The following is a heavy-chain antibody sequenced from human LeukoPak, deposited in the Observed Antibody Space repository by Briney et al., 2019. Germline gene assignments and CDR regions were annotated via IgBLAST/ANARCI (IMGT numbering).Heavy chain of an antibody. CDR3: ARGGRFDP. CDR2: INHSGST. J-gene: IGHJ5*02. V-gene: IGHV4-34*01. Sequence: PSETLSLTCAVYGGSFSGYYWSWIRQPPGKGPEWIGEINHSGSTNYNPSLKSRVTISVDTSKNQFSLKLSSVTAADTAVYYCARGGRFDPWGQGTLVTVSS. CDR1: GGSFSGYY.